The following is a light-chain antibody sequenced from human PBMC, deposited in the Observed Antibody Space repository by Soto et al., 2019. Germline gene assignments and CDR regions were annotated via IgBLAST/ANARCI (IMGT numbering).Light chain of an antibody. CDR2: DAS. J-gene: IGKJ4*01. CDR3: QQLNNWPLN. CDR1: QSVRSD. V-gene: IGKV3-11*01. Sequence: EIVLAQSPATRSLSPGEIATLSWSASQSVRSDLAWYQQKPGQAPRLLIYDASRRATGIPARFSGSGSGTDFTLTISSLEPEDFAVYYCQQLNNWPLNFGGGTKVDIK.